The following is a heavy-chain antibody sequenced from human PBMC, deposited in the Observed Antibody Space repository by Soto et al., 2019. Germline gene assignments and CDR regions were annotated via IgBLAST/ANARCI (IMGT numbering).Heavy chain of an antibody. V-gene: IGHV3-7*04. CDR1: QLTRGDSE. J-gene: IGHJ4*02. CDR3: ARDDPKGYNYSVAFFDS. Sequence: PGGYPRLSSAVPQLTRGDSEMSCARQTPGKGLEWVGNIHLDGSEKYYAGFVKGRFTFSRDNVKNSLYLQMNSLKPEDTGVYYCARDDPKGYNYSVAFFDSWGRAT. D-gene: IGHD5-18*01. CDR2: IHLDGSEK.